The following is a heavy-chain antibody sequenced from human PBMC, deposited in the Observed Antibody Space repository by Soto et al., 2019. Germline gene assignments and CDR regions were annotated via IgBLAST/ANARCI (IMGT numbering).Heavy chain of an antibody. Sequence: SVKVSCKASGGTFSSYAISWVRQAPGRGREWMGGIIPILGTANYAQKFQGRVTIAADESTSTAYMELSSLRSEDTAVYYCARRDGYNYGWDYWGQGTLVTVSS. CDR3: ARRDGYNYGWDY. J-gene: IGHJ4*02. CDR2: IIPILGTA. D-gene: IGHD5-12*01. CDR1: GGTFSSYA. V-gene: IGHV1-69*13.